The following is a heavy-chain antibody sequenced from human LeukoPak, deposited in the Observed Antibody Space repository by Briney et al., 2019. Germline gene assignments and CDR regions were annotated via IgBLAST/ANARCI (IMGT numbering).Heavy chain of an antibody. J-gene: IGHJ4*02. CDR1: GFTLSSYA. V-gene: IGHV3-7*01. CDR3: ARWRGRQSEFDY. D-gene: IGHD1-1*01. Sequence: PGGSLRLSCAASGFTLSSYAMTWVRQAPGKGLEWVAHIKEDESDEYYVDSVRGRFTASRDNAKNSVNLQMNSLRVEDTAVYYCARWRGRQSEFDYWGQGTLVTVSS. CDR2: IKEDESDE.